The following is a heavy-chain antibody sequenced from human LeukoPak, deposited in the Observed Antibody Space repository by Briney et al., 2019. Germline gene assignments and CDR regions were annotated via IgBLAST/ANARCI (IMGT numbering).Heavy chain of an antibody. CDR2: IYYSGST. J-gene: IGHJ5*02. V-gene: IGHV4-59*01. D-gene: IGHD3-22*01. CDR3: ARNTYYYDSSGYYINWFDP. Sequence: SETLSLTCTVSGGSISSYYWSWIRQPPGKGLEWIGYIYYSGSTNYNPSLKSRVTISVDTSENQFSLKLSSVTAADTAVYYCARNTYYYDSSGYYINWFDPWGQGTLVTVSS. CDR1: GGSISSYY.